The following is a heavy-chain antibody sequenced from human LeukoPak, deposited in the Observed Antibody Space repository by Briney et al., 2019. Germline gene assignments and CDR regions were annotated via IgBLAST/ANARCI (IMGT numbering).Heavy chain of an antibody. CDR1: GGSISSYY. Sequence: SETLSLTCAVYGGSISSYYWSWIRQPPGKGLEWIGYIYYSGSTNYNPSLKSRVTISVDTSKNQFSLKLSSLTAADTAVYYCARLRRSRLAEFDYWGQGTLVTVSS. CDR2: IYYSGST. J-gene: IGHJ4*02. CDR3: ARLRRSRLAEFDY. V-gene: IGHV4-59*08. D-gene: IGHD3-3*02.